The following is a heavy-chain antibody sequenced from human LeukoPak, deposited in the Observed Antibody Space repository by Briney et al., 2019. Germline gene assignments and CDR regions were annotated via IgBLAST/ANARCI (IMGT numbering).Heavy chain of an antibody. CDR2: INWNGGST. Sequence: GGTLRLSCAASGFTFNDYGMNWVRQAPGKGLEWVSGINWNGGSTGYADSVKGRFTISRDNAKNSLYLQMNSLRAEDTALYYCARDSTPFGYYYYYMDVWGKGTTVTVSS. CDR1: GFTFNDYG. V-gene: IGHV3-20*04. J-gene: IGHJ6*03. CDR3: ARDSTPFGYYYYYMDV. D-gene: IGHD3-10*01.